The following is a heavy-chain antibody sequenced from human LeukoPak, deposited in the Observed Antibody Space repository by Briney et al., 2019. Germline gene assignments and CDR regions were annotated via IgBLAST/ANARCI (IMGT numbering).Heavy chain of an antibody. CDR1: GFSFDDYG. D-gene: IGHD3-22*01. CDR3: ARVPYDTTDYYPYSFDY. J-gene: IGHJ4*02. CDR2: INWNGGST. Sequence: GGSLRLSCAASGFSFDDYGMSWVRQAPGKGLDWVSVINWNGGSTGYADSVKGRFTISRDNAKTSLYLQMNSLRAEDTALYYCARVPYDTTDYYPYSFDYWGQGTLVTVSS. V-gene: IGHV3-20*04.